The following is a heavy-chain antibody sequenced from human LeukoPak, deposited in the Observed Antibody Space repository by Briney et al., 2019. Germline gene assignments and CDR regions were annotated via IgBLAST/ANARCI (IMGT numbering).Heavy chain of an antibody. CDR3: ARSAGVRGIAVYYFDY. V-gene: IGHV1-2*02. Sequence: ASVKVSCKASGYTFTGYHMHWVRPAPGQGLEWMGWINPNSGGTNNPQKFQGRVTVTRDTSISTAYRELSRLTSDDTAVYSCARSAGVRGIAVYYFDYWGQGAPVSVSS. D-gene: IGHD3-10*01. CDR2: INPNSGGT. CDR1: GYTFTGYH. J-gene: IGHJ4*02.